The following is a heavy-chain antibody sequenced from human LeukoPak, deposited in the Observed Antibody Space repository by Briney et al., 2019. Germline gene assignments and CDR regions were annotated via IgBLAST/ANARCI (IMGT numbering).Heavy chain of an antibody. Sequence: GGSLRLSCAASGFTFSRYTMNWVRQAPGKGLEWVANINQDGSEKYYVGSVKGRFTISRDNAKNSLYLQMNSLRAEDTAVYYCARDGIRFLEWLRAYYFDYWGQGTLVTVSS. CDR1: GFTFSRYT. CDR3: ARDGIRFLEWLRAYYFDY. J-gene: IGHJ4*02. V-gene: IGHV3-7*05. D-gene: IGHD3-3*01. CDR2: INQDGSEK.